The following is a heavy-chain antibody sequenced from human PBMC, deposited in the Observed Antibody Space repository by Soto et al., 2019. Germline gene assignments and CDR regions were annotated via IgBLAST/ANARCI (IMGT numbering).Heavy chain of an antibody. J-gene: IGHJ4*02. Sequence: QVQLVESGGGLVKPGGSLRLSCAASGFTFSDYYMSWIRQAPGKGLEWVSYISSSGSAIYYADSVQGRFTIARDNAKNSLYLQMNSLRAEETALYYFARGLGYYYSSCYFDYLGQGTLVPVPS. CDR1: GFTFSDYY. CDR3: ARGLGYYYSSCYFDY. D-gene: IGHD3-22*01. V-gene: IGHV3-11*01. CDR2: ISSSGSAI.